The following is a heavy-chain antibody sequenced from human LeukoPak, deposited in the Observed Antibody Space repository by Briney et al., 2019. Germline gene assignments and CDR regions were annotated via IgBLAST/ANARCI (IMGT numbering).Heavy chain of an antibody. CDR2: IYYSGYT. Sequence: KPSETLSLTCTASGASISTYYWSWIRQPPGKGLEWIGYIYYSGYTNNNPSLKSRVTISVDTSKNQFSLKLRSVTAADTAVYYCATLRYCSGGSCFPKYFQHWGQGTLVTVSS. J-gene: IGHJ1*01. CDR1: GASISTYY. D-gene: IGHD2-15*01. CDR3: ATLRYCSGGSCFPKYFQH. V-gene: IGHV4-59*08.